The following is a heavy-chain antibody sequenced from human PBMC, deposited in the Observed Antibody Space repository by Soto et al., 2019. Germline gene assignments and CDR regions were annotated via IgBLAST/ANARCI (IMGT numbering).Heavy chain of an antibody. V-gene: IGHV3-48*02. CDR2: ISSSRPTI. CDR1: GFTFRSYN. J-gene: IGHJ4*02. CDR3: ARGGYDWNYFDY. Sequence: GSLRLSCAASGFTFRSYNINWVRQAPGKGLEWVSYISSSRPTIYQADSVQGRFTISRDNAKNTVDLQMDRLRDEDTAVYYCARGGYDWNYFDYWGPGTLVTVSS. D-gene: IGHD5-12*01.